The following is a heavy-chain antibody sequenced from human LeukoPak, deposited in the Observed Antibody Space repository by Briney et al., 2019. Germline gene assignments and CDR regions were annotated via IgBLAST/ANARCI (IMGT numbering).Heavy chain of an antibody. CDR3: AKDVASLGYSYGTPDY. V-gene: IGHV3-23*01. CDR1: GFTFSSYA. CDR2: ISGSGGST. D-gene: IGHD5-18*01. J-gene: IGHJ4*02. Sequence: GGSLRLSCAASGFTFSSYAMNWVRQAPGKGLEWVSAISGSGGSTYYADSVKGRFTISRDNSKNTLYLQMNSLRAEDTAVYYCAKDVASLGYSYGTPDYWGQGTLVTVSS.